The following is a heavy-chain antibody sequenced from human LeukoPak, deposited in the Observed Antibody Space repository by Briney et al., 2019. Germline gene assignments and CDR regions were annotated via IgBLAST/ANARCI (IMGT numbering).Heavy chain of an antibody. J-gene: IGHJ4*02. D-gene: IGHD3-10*01. CDR1: GFTFSDYY. CDR2: ISSSSSYT. Sequence: PGGSLRLSCAASGFTFSDYYMSWIRQAPGKGLEWVSYISSSSSYTNYADSVKGRFTNSRDNAKNSLYLQMNSLRAEDTAVYYCARARGYYGSGSYLSSHWGQGTLVTVSS. V-gene: IGHV3-11*06. CDR3: ARARGYYGSGSYLSSH.